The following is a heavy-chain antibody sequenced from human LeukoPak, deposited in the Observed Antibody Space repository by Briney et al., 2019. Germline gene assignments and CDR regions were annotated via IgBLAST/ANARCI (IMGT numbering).Heavy chain of an antibody. CDR1: GDSTNTYF. Sequence: SETLSLTCTISGDSTNTYFWSWIRQPPGKGLEWIGYIYYTGTTNYNPSLKSRVTISVDTSKNQFSLKVSSVTAADTGVYYCARDHIEYSSSGPGGYWGQGTLVTVSS. CDR2: IYYTGTT. CDR3: ARDHIEYSSSGPGGY. D-gene: IGHD6-6*01. V-gene: IGHV4-59*01. J-gene: IGHJ4*02.